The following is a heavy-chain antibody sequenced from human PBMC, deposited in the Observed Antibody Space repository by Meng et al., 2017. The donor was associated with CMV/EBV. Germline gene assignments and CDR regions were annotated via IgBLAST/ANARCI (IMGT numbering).Heavy chain of an antibody. CDR1: GFTFSSYS. D-gene: IGHD2-2*02. Sequence: GGSLRLSCAASGFTFSSYSMHWVRQAPGKGPEWVTVISYDGNNKYYADSVKGRFTVSRDNSKNTLYLQMNSLRAEDTAVYYCKIVVVPAAIRGTYGMDVWGQGTTVTVSS. CDR3: KIVVVPAAIRGTYGMDV. CDR2: ISYDGNNK. J-gene: IGHJ6*02. V-gene: IGHV3-30*14.